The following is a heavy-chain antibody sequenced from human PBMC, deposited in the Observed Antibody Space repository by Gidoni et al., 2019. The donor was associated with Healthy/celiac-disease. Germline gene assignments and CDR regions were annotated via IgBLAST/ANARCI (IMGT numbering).Heavy chain of an antibody. CDR1: GFTFSSYS. J-gene: IGHJ2*01. D-gene: IGHD3-10*01. Sequence: EVQLVESGGGLVQPGGSLRLSCAASGFTFSSYSMNWVRQAPGKGLEWVSYISSSSSTIYYADSVKGRFTISRDNAKNSLYLQMNSLRDEDTAVYYCATGDSRYYGTYWYFDLWGRGTLVTVSS. CDR3: ATGDSRYYGTYWYFDL. V-gene: IGHV3-48*02. CDR2: ISSSSSTI.